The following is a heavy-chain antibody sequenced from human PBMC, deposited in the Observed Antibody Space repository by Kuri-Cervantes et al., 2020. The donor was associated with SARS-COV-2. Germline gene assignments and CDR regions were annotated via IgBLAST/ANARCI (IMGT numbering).Heavy chain of an antibody. CDR1: GFFFGAYS. Sequence: GGSLRLSCAASGFFFGAYSMHWVRQAPGKGLEWVAGLSFDGNNDYYTQSVKGRFTISRDNSKNMLYLEVNSLRAEDTAVYYCARNHSMDVWGTGTAVTVSS. CDR2: LSFDGNND. V-gene: IGHV3-30-3*01. CDR3: ARNHSMDV. J-gene: IGHJ6*03.